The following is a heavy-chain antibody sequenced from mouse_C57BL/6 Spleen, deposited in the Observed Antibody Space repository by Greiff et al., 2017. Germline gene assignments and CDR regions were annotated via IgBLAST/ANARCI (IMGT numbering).Heavy chain of an antibody. J-gene: IGHJ2*01. CDR1: GYSITSGYY. CDR3: AREATMTHFDY. CDR2: ISYDGSN. V-gene: IGHV3-6*01. Sequence: EVQVVESGPGLVKPSQSLSLTCSVTGYSITSGYYWNWIRQFPGNKLEWMGYISYDGSNNYNPSLKNRISITRDTSKNQFFLKLNSVTTEDTATYYCAREATMTHFDYWGQGTTLTVSS. D-gene: IGHD2-4*01.